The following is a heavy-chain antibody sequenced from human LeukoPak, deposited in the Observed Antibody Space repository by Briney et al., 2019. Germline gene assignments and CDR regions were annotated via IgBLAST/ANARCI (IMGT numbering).Heavy chain of an antibody. CDR2: INPNSGGT. J-gene: IGHJ3*02. CDR3: ARDRWVTGSNDAFGI. CDR1: GYTFTGYY. V-gene: IGHV1-2*02. Sequence: ASVKVSCKASGYTFTGYYMHWVRQAPGQGLERMGWINPNSGGTNYAQKFQGRVTMTRDTSISTAYMGLSRLRSDDTAVYYCARDRWVTGSNDAFGIWGQGTMVTVSS. D-gene: IGHD1-20*01.